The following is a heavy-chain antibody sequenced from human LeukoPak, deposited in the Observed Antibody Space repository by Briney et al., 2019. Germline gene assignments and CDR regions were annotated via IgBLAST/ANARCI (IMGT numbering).Heavy chain of an antibody. D-gene: IGHD3-9*01. CDR3: ARDLWLVRGGVDY. Sequence: GASVKVSCKASGYTFTSYDMHWVRQAPGQRLEWMGWINAGNGNTKYSQKFQGRVTITRDTSPSPAYMELSSLRSEDTAVYYCARDLWLVRGGVDYWGQGTLVTVSS. CDR1: GYTFTSYD. CDR2: INAGNGNT. J-gene: IGHJ4*02. V-gene: IGHV1-3*01.